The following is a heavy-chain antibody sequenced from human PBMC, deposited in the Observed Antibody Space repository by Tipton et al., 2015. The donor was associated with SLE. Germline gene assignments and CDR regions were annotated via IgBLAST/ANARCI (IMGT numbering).Heavy chain of an antibody. V-gene: IGHV4-61*02. CDR2: IYTSGST. J-gene: IGHJ6*03. Sequence: TLSLTCTVSGGSISSGSYYWSWIRQPAGKGLEWIGRIYTSGSTNYNPSLKSRVTISVDTSKNQFSLKLSSVTAADTAVYYRARELAEYSSSSGLSDYYYYYMDVWGKRTTVTVSS. CDR3: ARELAEYSSSSGLSDYYYYYMDV. D-gene: IGHD6-6*01. CDR1: GGSISSGSYY.